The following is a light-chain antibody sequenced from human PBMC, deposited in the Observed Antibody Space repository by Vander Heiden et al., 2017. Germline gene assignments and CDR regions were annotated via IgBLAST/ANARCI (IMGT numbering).Light chain of an antibody. V-gene: IGLV1-44*01. CDR2: AHN. J-gene: IGLJ1*01. CDR3: AAWDDSLNGFV. CDR1: SSSIGSNT. Sequence: QSGLTKPPSASGTSGQRVTISCSGSSSSIGSNTVNWYQQLPGTAPKLLIHAHNQRPSGVPDRFSGSKSGTSASLAISGLQSDDEADYYCAAWDDSLNGFVFGTGTKVTVL.